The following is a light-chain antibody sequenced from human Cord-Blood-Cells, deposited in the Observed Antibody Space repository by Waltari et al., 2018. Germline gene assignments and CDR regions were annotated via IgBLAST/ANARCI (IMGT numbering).Light chain of an antibody. V-gene: IGKV1-39*01. CDR1: QSISSY. CDR3: QQSYSTLQHSYT. J-gene: IGKJ2*01. CDR2: AAS. Sequence: DIQMTQSPSSLSASVGDRVTITCRASQSISSYLNWYQQKPGKAPKLLIYAASSLQSGVPSRFSGSGSGTDFTLTISSLQPEDFATYYCQQSYSTLQHSYTFGQGTKLEIK.